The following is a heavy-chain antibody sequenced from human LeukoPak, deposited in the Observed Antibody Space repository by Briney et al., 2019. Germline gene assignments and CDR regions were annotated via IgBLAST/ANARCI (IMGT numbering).Heavy chain of an antibody. J-gene: IGHJ4*02. V-gene: IGHV4-34*01. Sequence: SETLSLTCAVYGGSFSGYYWSWIRQPPGKGLEWIGEINHSGSTNYNPSLKSRVTISVDTSKNQFSLKLSSVTAADTAVYYCARGRGTTVVTDWGQGTLVTVSS. CDR1: GGSFSGYY. CDR3: ARGRGTTVVTD. D-gene: IGHD4-23*01. CDR2: INHSGST.